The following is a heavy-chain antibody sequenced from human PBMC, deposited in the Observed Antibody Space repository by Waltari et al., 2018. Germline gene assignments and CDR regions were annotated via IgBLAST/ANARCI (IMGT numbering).Heavy chain of an antibody. J-gene: IGHJ3*01. D-gene: IGHD3-16*01. CDR2: ISYSGAI. Sequence: QLHLQESGPGLVKPSETLSLTCSVSGGSITSTSHYWGWIRQPPGKGLEWTGTISYSGAIYNNPSLKSRLTIAVDTSKNQFSVKLSSVTAADTALYYCATYVGASVGTAAFDVWGQGTMVTVSS. CDR1: GGSITSTSHY. V-gene: IGHV4-39*01. CDR3: ATYVGASVGTAAFDV.